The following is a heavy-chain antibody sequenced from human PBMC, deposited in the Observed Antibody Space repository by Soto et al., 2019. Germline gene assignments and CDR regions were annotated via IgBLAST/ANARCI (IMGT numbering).Heavy chain of an antibody. CDR1: GYTFTSYA. CDR2: INAGNGNT. CDR3: ARDVWGKGGNFDY. J-gene: IGHJ4*02. V-gene: IGHV1-3*01. D-gene: IGHD7-27*01. Sequence: QVQLVQSGAEVKKPGASVKVSCKASGYTFTSYAMHWVRQAPGQRLEWMGWINAGNGNTKYSQKFQGRVTITRDTSASTAYMELSSLRSEDTAVYYCARDVWGKGGNFDYWGQGTLVTVSS.